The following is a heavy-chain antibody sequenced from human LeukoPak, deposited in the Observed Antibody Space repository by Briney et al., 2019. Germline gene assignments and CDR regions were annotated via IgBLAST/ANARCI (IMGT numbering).Heavy chain of an antibody. CDR1: GFSFSTYW. CDR2: IKHDASEK. CDR3: AKVFYGSGSYRAPFDY. D-gene: IGHD3-10*01. J-gene: IGHJ4*02. V-gene: IGHV3-7*03. Sequence: GGSLRLSCVASGFSFSTYWMTWVRQAPGKGLEWVANIKHDASEKYYVDSVKGRFTISRDNAKNSLYLQMNSLRAEDTALYYCAKVFYGSGSYRAPFDYWGQGTLVTVSS.